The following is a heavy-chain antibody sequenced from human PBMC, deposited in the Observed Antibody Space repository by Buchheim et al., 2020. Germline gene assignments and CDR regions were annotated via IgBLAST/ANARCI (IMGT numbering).Heavy chain of an antibody. CDR3: AKGSLGSGSGSYGSYFDY. D-gene: IGHD3-10*01. V-gene: IGHV3-30*18. CDR1: GFTFSSYG. CDR2: ISYDGSNK. Sequence: QVQLVESGGGVVQPGRSLRLSCAASGFTFSSYGMHWVRQAPGKGLEWVAVISYDGSNKYYAASVKGRFTISRANSKNPLYLQMNSLRAEDTAVYYCAKGSLGSGSGSYGSYFDYWGQGTL. J-gene: IGHJ4*02.